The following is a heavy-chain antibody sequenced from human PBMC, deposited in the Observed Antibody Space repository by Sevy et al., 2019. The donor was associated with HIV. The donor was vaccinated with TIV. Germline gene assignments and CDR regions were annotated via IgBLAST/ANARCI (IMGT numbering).Heavy chain of an antibody. CDR1: GFTFSSYW. J-gene: IGHJ6*02. V-gene: IGHV3-7*01. Sequence: GGSLRLSCAASGFTFSSYWMSWVRQAPGKGLEWVANIKQDGSEKYYVDSVKGRFTISRDNAKNSLYLQMNSLRAEDTAVYYCARYQSSGYYTYYYYGMDVWGQGTTVTVSS. D-gene: IGHD3-3*01. CDR3: ARYQSSGYYTYYYYGMDV. CDR2: IKQDGSEK.